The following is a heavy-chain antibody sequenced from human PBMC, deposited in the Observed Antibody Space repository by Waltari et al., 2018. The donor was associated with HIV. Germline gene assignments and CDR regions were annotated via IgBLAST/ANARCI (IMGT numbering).Heavy chain of an antibody. CDR1: GFTFSSYG. CDR3: ARNYDKGPDAFDI. Sequence: QVQLVESGGGVVQPGRSLRLSCAASGFTFSSYGMHWVRQAPGKGLEWVAVIWYDGSNKYYADSVKGRFTISRDNSKNTLYLQMNSLRAEDTAVYYCARNYDKGPDAFDIWGQGTMVTVSS. J-gene: IGHJ3*02. V-gene: IGHV3-33*01. D-gene: IGHD3-22*01. CDR2: IWYDGSNK.